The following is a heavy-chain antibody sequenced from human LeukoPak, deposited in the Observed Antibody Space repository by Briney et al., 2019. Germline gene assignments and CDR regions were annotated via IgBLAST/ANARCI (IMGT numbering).Heavy chain of an antibody. D-gene: IGHD3-10*01. J-gene: IGHJ5*02. CDR2: IKQDGSEK. Sequence: GGSLRLSCAASGFTFSSYWMSWVRQAPGKGLEWVANIKQDGSEKYYVDSVKGRFTISRDNAKNSLYLQMSSLRAEDTAVYYCARGLTPGRDYGSGVNWFDPRGQGTLVTVSS. CDR3: ARGLTPGRDYGSGVNWFDP. CDR1: GFTFSSYW. V-gene: IGHV3-7*01.